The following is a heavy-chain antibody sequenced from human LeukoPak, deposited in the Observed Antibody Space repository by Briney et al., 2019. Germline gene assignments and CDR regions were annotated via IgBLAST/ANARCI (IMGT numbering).Heavy chain of an antibody. V-gene: IGHV4-34*01. Sequence: SETLSLTCAVYGGSFSGYYWSWIRQPPGKGLEWIGSIYYSGSTYYNPSLKSRVTISVDTSKNQFSLKLSSVTAEDTAVYYCARERETYSSSWYGGYYYYYYMDVWGKGTTVTISS. CDR1: GGSFSGYY. CDR3: ARERETYSSSWYGGYYYYYYMDV. D-gene: IGHD6-13*01. J-gene: IGHJ6*03. CDR2: IYYSGST.